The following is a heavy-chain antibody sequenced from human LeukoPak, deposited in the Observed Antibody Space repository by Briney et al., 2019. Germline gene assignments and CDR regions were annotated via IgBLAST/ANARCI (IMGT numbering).Heavy chain of an antibody. CDR1: GVTFSSYA. Sequence: GGSLRLSCAASGVTFSSYAMSWVRQAPGKGLEWVSAISGSGGSTYYADSVKGRFTISKDNSKNTLYLQMNSLRAEDTAVYYCAKAEYSSSSGGYYFDYWGQGTLVTVSS. V-gene: IGHV3-23*01. D-gene: IGHD6-6*01. J-gene: IGHJ4*02. CDR3: AKAEYSSSSGGYYFDY. CDR2: ISGSGGST.